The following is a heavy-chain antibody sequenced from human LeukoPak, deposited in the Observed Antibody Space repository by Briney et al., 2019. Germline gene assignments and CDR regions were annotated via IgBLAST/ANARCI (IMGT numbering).Heavy chain of an antibody. CDR3: ARDKAAAALRVNWFDP. J-gene: IGHJ5*02. V-gene: IGHV3-23*01. CDR2: ITGSGVPT. CDR1: GFTFSSYA. Sequence: PGGSLRLSCAVSGFTFSSYAMNWVRQAPGKGLEWVSGITGSGVPTYYADSVKGRFTISRDNAKNSLYLQMNSLRAEDTAVYYCARDKAAAALRVNWFDPWGQGTLVTVSS. D-gene: IGHD6-13*01.